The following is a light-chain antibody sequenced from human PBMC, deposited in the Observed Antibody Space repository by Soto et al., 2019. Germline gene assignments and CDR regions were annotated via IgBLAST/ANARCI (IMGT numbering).Light chain of an antibody. CDR2: GAS. V-gene: IGKV3-20*01. Sequence: EIVLTQSPGTLSLSPGERATLSCRVSQTVDSSYLAWYQRKPGQAPRLLIYGASTRASGIPDRFGGGGSGTDFTLTISRLEPEDFAVYYCHQYGSSPYTFGQGTKLEIK. CDR3: HQYGSSPYT. J-gene: IGKJ2*01. CDR1: QTVDSSY.